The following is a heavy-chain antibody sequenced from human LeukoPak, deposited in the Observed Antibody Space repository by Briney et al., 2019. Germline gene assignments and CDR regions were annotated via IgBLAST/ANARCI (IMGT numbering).Heavy chain of an antibody. D-gene: IGHD6-6*01. Sequence: LRASVKVSCKASGYTFTGYYIHWVRQAPGQGLEWLGWINPNSGGTNYAQKFQDRVTMTRDTSVNTVYMELSRLRSDDTAVYYCARGEQLVFYNYYYMDVWGKGTTVTVSS. CDR3: ARGEQLVFYNYYYMDV. CDR1: GYTFTGYY. V-gene: IGHV1-2*02. J-gene: IGHJ6*03. CDR2: INPNSGGT.